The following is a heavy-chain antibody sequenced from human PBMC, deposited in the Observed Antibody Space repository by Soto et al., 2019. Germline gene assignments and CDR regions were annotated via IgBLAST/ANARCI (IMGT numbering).Heavy chain of an antibody. J-gene: IGHJ6*02. CDR2: IIPIFGTA. V-gene: IGHV1-69*13. Sequence: SVKVSCRASGGTFSSYAISWVRQAPGQGLERMGGIIPIFGTANYAQKFQGRVTITADESTSTAYMELSSLRSEDTAVYYCARAESDCSGGSCYSEYYYYGMDVWGQGTTVTVS. CDR1: GGTFSSYA. CDR3: ARAESDCSGGSCYSEYYYYGMDV. D-gene: IGHD2-15*01.